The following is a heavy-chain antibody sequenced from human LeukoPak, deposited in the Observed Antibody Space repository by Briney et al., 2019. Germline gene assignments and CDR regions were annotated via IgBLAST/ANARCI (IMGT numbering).Heavy chain of an antibody. J-gene: IGHJ3*02. CDR3: ARNGYCDFWSGLDAFDI. CDR2: ISAYNGNT. CDR1: GYTFTSYG. D-gene: IGHD3-3*01. Sequence: ASVKVSCKASGYTFTSYGISWVRQAPGQGLEWMGWISAYNGNTNYAQKLQGRVTMTTDTSTSTAYMELRSLRSDDTAVYYCARNGYCDFWSGLDAFDIWGQGTMVTVSS. V-gene: IGHV1-18*01.